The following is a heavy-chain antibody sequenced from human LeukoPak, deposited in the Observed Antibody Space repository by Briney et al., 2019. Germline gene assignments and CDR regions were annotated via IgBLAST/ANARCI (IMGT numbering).Heavy chain of an antibody. CDR1: GFTFSSYE. D-gene: IGHD5-18*01. Sequence: QPGGSLRLSCAASGFTFSSYEMNWVRQAPGKGLEWVSYISSSGSTIYYADSVEGRFTISRDNAKNSLYLQMNSLRAEDTAVYYCAREEYSYGYYWGQGTLVTVSS. V-gene: IGHV3-48*03. CDR2: ISSSGSTI. CDR3: AREEYSYGYY. J-gene: IGHJ4*02.